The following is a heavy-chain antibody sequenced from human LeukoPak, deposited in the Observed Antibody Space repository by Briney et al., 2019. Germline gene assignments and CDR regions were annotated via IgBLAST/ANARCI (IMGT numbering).Heavy chain of an antibody. CDR1: GGSISSYY. CDR3: ARGQSSGWYTRFDP. Sequence: SETMSLTCTVSGGSISSYYWSWIRQPPGKGLEWIGYIYYSGSTNYNPSLKSRVTISVDTSKNQFSLQLNSVTPEDTAVYYCARGQSSGWYTRFDPWGQGTLVTVSS. V-gene: IGHV4-59*12. J-gene: IGHJ5*02. D-gene: IGHD6-19*01. CDR2: IYYSGST.